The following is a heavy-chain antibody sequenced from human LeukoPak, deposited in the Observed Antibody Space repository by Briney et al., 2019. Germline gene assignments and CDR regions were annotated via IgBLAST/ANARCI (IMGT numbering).Heavy chain of an antibody. Sequence: SETLSLTCAVYGGSFSVYHWTWIRQSPEKGLEWIGEINHRGTTNYNPSLKSRVTISVDTSKNQFSLKLSSVTAADTAVYYCARGSQSLGYCSGGSCRAKIFDYWGQGTLVTVSS. CDR2: INHRGTT. CDR3: ARGSQSLGYCSGGSCRAKIFDY. D-gene: IGHD2-15*01. V-gene: IGHV4-34*01. J-gene: IGHJ4*02. CDR1: GGSFSVYH.